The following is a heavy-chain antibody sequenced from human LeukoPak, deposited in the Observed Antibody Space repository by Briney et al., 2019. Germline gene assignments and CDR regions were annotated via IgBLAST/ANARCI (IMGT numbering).Heavy chain of an antibody. CDR3: AKSSHDFWSEYYFDY. V-gene: IGHV1-8*01. CDR2: INLNSGHT. Sequence: ASVRVSCKASGYTFTSYDINWVRQATRQGLEWMGWINLNSGHTGFAQKFQGRVTLTWDTSISTAYMELSSLRAEDTAVYYCAKSSHDFWSEYYFDYWGQGTLVTVSS. J-gene: IGHJ4*02. CDR1: GYTFTSYD. D-gene: IGHD3-3*01.